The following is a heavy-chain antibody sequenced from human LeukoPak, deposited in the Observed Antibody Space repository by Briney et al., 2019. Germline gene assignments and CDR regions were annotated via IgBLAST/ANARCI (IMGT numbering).Heavy chain of an antibody. D-gene: IGHD4-11*01. CDR1: GFTFSNVW. Sequence: GGSLRLSCAASGFTFSNVWMSWVRQAPGKGLEWVGRIKNKADAGTAEYAAPVKSRFSISRDDSKNTVYLQMNSLETEDTGMSYCTTEGLPGSFDYWGQGTLVTVSS. J-gene: IGHJ4*02. CDR3: TTEGLPGSFDY. CDR2: IKNKADAGTA. V-gene: IGHV3-15*01.